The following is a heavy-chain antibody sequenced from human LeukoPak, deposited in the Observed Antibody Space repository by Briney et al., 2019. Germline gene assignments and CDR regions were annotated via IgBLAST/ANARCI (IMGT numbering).Heavy chain of an antibody. D-gene: IGHD6-13*01. CDR3: ARKTKAGADDY. CDR2: IYYSGST. Sequence: SETLSLTCTVSGGSISSSSYYWDWIRQPPGRGLEWIGTIYYSGSTYYNPSLKSRVTISVDTSKNQFSLKVRSVTAADTAVYYCARKTKAGADDYWGQGTLVTVSS. CDR1: GGSISSSSYY. V-gene: IGHV4-39*01. J-gene: IGHJ4*02.